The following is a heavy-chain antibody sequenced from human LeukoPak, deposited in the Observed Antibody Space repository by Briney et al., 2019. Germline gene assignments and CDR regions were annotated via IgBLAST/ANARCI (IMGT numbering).Heavy chain of an antibody. Sequence: SETLSLTCAVSGYSISSSNWCGWIRQPPGKGLEWIGYIYYSGSTYYNPSLKSRVTMSVDTSKTQFSLKLSSVTAVDTAVYYCARTQSGSYYVFDYWGQGTLVTVSS. CDR2: IYYSGST. CDR3: ARTQSGSYYVFDY. CDR1: GYSISSSNW. V-gene: IGHV4-28*01. D-gene: IGHD1-26*01. J-gene: IGHJ4*02.